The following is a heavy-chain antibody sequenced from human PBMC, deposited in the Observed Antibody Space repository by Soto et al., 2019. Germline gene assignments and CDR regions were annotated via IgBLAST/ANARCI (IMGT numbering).Heavy chain of an antibody. CDR3: ARGDFVAVPGGNSAYYGLDV. D-gene: IGHD2-21*01. CDR2: IPYDGSNK. Sequence: QVQLVESGGGVVQPGTSLRLSCEASGFTFNSYAIYWVRQAPGKGLEWVAAIPYDGSNKYYADSVRGRFTISRDNSKNTLFLQMNSLRVEDTAAYFCARGDFVAVPGGNSAYYGLDVWGQGTTVTVSS. J-gene: IGHJ6*02. CDR1: GFTFNSYA. V-gene: IGHV3-30-3*01.